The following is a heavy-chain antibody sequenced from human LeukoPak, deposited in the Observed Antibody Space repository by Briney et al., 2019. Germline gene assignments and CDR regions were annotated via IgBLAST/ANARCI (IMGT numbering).Heavy chain of an antibody. V-gene: IGHV4-59*12. J-gene: IGHJ6*02. CDR3: ARASPPGTTAARSYYGMDV. CDR1: GGSISSYY. D-gene: IGHD2-2*01. Sequence: PSETLSLTCTVSGGSISSYYWSWIRQPPGKGLEWIGYIYYSGSTNYNPSLKSRVTISVDTSKNQFSLKLSSVTAADTAVYYCARASPPGTTAARSYYGMDVWGQGTTVTVSS. CDR2: IYYSGST.